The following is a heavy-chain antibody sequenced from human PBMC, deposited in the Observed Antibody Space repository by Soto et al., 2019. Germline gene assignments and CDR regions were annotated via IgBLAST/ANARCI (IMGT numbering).Heavy chain of an antibody. CDR2: IIPILGIA. D-gene: IGHD2-2*01. V-gene: IGHV1-69*08. CDR3: AREGRYCSRTGCTISAFDI. CDR1: GGTFSSYT. J-gene: IGHJ3*02. Sequence: QVQLVQSGAEVKKPGSSVKVSCKASGGTFSSYTISWVRQAPGQGLEWMGRIIPILGIANYAQKFQGRVTITAVKSTRTAYLELSSLRSEDTAVYYCAREGRYCSRTGCTISAFDIWGQGTMVTVSS.